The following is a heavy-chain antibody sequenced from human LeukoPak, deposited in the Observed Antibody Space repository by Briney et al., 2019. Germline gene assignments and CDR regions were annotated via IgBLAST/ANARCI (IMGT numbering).Heavy chain of an antibody. D-gene: IGHD6-13*01. J-gene: IGHJ4*02. CDR3: ARGQQQLVFRADY. Sequence: ASVKVSCKASGYTFTSYGLSWVRQAPGQGLEWMGWINVYNGNTNYAQKFQGRVTITADESTSTAYMELSSLRSEDTAVYYCARGQQQLVFRADYWGQGTLVTVSS. CDR2: INVYNGNT. CDR1: GYTFTSYG. V-gene: IGHV1-18*01.